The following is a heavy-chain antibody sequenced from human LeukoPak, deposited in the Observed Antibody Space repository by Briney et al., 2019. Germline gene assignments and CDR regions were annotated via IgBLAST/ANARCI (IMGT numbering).Heavy chain of an antibody. J-gene: IGHJ6*03. CDR2: INHSGST. V-gene: IGHV4-39*07. Sequence: SETLSLTCTVSGGSISSSSYYWSWIRQPPGKGLEWIGEINHSGSTNYNPSLKSRVTISVDTSKNQFSLKLSSVTAADTAVYYCARRVVAGFYYYSYYMDVWGKGTTVTISS. CDR1: GGSISSSSYY. CDR3: ARRVVAGFYYYSYYMDV. D-gene: IGHD6-19*01.